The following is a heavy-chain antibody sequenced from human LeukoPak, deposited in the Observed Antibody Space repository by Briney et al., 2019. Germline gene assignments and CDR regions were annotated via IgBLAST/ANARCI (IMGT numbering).Heavy chain of an antibody. V-gene: IGHV4-30-2*01. CDR1: GGSISSGGYS. D-gene: IGHD3-22*01. CDR2: IYHSGST. Sequence: SETLSLTCAVSGGSISSGGYSWSWIRQPPGKGLEWIGYIYHSGSTYYNPSLKSRVTISVDRSKNQFSLKLSSVTAADTAVYYCARVGYYYDSSPLFDYWGQGTLVTVSS. CDR3: ARVGYYYDSSPLFDY. J-gene: IGHJ4*02.